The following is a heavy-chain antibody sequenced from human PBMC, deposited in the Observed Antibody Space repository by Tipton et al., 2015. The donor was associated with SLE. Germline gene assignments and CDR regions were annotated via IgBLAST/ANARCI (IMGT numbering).Heavy chain of an antibody. CDR3: AIGGAAAGHDAFDI. CDR2: IIPILASA. Sequence: QSGPEVKKPGSSVKVSCKASGGTFSSYAISWVRQAPGLGLEWMGGIIPILASANYAQKFQGRVTITTDESASTAYMYLSSLRSEDTAVYYCAIGGAAAGHDAFDIWGQGTMVTVSS. V-gene: IGHV1-69*05. CDR1: GGTFSSYA. J-gene: IGHJ3*02. D-gene: IGHD6-13*01.